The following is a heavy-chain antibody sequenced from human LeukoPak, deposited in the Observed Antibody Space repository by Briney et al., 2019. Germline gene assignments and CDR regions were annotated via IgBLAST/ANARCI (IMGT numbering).Heavy chain of an antibody. J-gene: IGHJ6*03. CDR3: ARGVRQNPFKDYYYYMDV. Sequence: PSETLSLTCAVYGGSFSGYYWSWIRQPLGKGLEWIGEINHSGSTNYNPSLKSRVTISVDTSKNQFSLKLSSVTAADTAVYYCARGVRQNPFKDYYYYMDVWGKGTTVTVSS. CDR2: INHSGST. V-gene: IGHV4-34*01. CDR1: GGSFSGYY.